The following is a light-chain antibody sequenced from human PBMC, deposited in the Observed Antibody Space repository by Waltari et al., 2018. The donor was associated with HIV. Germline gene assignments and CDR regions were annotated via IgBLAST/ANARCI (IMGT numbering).Light chain of an antibody. CDR2: AAS. CDR3: LQTYGSPLT. Sequence: DIQMTQSPSSLPASVGDRLTITCRASQTINRVLNWYQQKPGQGPTLLISAASTLESGVPSRFSGSVSGAEFTLSISSVQPEDFATYYCLQTYGSPLTFGPGTTLEVK. J-gene: IGKJ3*01. CDR1: QTINRV. V-gene: IGKV1-39*01.